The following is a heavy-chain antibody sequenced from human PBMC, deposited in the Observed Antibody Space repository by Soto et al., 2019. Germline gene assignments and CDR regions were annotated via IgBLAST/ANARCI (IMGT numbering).Heavy chain of an antibody. CDR3: ARERVVVTAIHGLRAFDI. CDR1: GFTFSSYG. J-gene: IGHJ3*02. D-gene: IGHD2-21*02. V-gene: IGHV3-33*01. CDR2: IWYDGSNK. Sequence: PGGSLRLSCAASGFTFSSYGMHWVRQAPGKGLEWVAVIWYDGSNKYYADSVKGRFTISRDNSKNTLYLQMNSLRAEDTAVYYCARERVVVTAIHGLRAFDIWGQGTMVTVSS.